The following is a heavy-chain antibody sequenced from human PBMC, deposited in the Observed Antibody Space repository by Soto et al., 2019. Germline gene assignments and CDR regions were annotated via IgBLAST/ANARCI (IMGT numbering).Heavy chain of an antibody. CDR3: ARVVHYYGSGSYYGPYFDY. D-gene: IGHD3-10*01. J-gene: IGHJ4*02. CDR2: ISGGSLKT. V-gene: IGHV3-23*01. CDR1: GFRFSSFT. Sequence: GGSLRLSCVASGFRFSSFTMTWVRQTPGKGLEWVSTISGGSLKTYYADSVKGRFTISRDNSKNSLYLQMNSLRAEDTAVYYCARVVHYYGSGSYYGPYFDYWGQGTLVTVSS.